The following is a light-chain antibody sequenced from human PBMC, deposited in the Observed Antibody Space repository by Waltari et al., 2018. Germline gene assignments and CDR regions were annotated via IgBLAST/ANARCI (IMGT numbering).Light chain of an antibody. J-gene: IGKJ2*01. CDR1: QSVVYSSNNKNY. CDR2: WAS. CDR3: QQYYSSPYT. V-gene: IGKV4-1*01. Sequence: DIVMTQSPDSLAVSLGERATINCKSSQSVVYSSNNKNYLSWYQQKLGQPPKLLIYWASTRESGVPDRFSGSGSGTDFTLTISSLQAEDVAVYYCQQYYSSPYTFGQGTKLEIK.